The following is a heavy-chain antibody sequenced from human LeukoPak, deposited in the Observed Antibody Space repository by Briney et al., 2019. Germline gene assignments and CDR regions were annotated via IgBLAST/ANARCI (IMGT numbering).Heavy chain of an antibody. D-gene: IGHD1-1*01. CDR2: IGPIGVYT. CDR1: GLTFSDYA. J-gene: IGHJ4*02. Sequence: PGGSLRLSCAASGLTFSDYAMHWVRQAPGKGLEFVSVIGPIGVYTYYANSVKGRFTISRDNSKSTVSLQMGSLRDEDMAVYYCARSPPGRTNWNYYDYWGRGTLVTVSS. V-gene: IGHV3-64*01. CDR3: ARSPPGRTNWNYYDY.